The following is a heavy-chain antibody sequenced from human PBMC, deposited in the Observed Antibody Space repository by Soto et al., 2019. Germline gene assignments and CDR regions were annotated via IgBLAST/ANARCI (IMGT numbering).Heavy chain of an antibody. CDR2: IIPIFGTA. CDR1: GGTFSSYA. V-gene: IGHV1-69*13. Sequence: ASVKVSCKASGGTFSSYAISWVRQAPGQGLEWMGGIIPIFGTANYAQKFQGRVTITADESTSTAYMELSSLRSEDTAVYYCARDGQLEHKTYYYYGMDVWGQGTTVTVSS. J-gene: IGHJ6*02. D-gene: IGHD1-1*01. CDR3: ARDGQLEHKTYYYYGMDV.